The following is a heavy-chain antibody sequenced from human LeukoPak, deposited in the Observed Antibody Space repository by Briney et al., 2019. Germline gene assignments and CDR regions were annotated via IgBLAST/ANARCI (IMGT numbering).Heavy chain of an antibody. CDR3: ARHMKYYFGSGSPDH. V-gene: IGHV4-39*01. CDR2: IYYSGIT. J-gene: IGHJ5*02. CDR1: GGSITISRYY. D-gene: IGHD3-10*01. Sequence: PSETLSLTCTVSGGSITISRYYWGWIRQPPGKGLEWIGSIYYSGITYDNPALKSRVTISVDTSKNNFSLKLSSVTDADTAVYYCARHMKYYFGSGSPDHWGQGTLVTVSS.